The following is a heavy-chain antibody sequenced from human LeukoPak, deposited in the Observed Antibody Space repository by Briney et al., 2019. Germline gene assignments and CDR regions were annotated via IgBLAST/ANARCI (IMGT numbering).Heavy chain of an antibody. CDR3: ARGVVVVIANDTFDI. J-gene: IGHJ3*02. CDR2: IYYSGST. V-gene: IGHV4-59*01. CDR1: GGSISSYY. Sequence: SETLSLTCTVSGGSISSYYWSWIRQPPGKGLEWIGYIYYSGSTNYNPSLKSRVTISVDTSKNQFSLKLSSVTAADTAVYYCARGVVVVIANDTFDIWGQGTMVTVSS. D-gene: IGHD2-21*01.